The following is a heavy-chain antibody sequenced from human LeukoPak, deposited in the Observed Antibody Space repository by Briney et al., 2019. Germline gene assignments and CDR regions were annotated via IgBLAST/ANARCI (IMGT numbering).Heavy chain of an antibody. V-gene: IGHV3-48*03. CDR1: GFTFSNYE. CDR2: INSGGSII. J-gene: IGHJ3*02. D-gene: IGHD4-23*01. CDR3: ANEGYGGNFDAFDS. Sequence: GGSLRLSCAASGFTFSNYEMNWLRQAPGKGLEWVSYINSGGSIIYYTDSVKGRFTISRDDAKNSLYLQMNSLRAEDTAVYHCANEGYGGNFDAFDSWGQGTMVTVSS.